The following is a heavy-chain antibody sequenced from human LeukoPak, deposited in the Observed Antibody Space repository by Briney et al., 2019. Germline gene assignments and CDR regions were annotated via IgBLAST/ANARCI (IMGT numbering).Heavy chain of an antibody. CDR1: GYSFTRYF. D-gene: IGHD4-23*01. V-gene: IGHV1-46*01. Sequence: ASVKVSCKASGYSFTRYFMNWVRQAPGQGLEWMGIINPSGGTTSYAQKFQGRVTMTRDMSTSTVYMELSSLRSEDTAVYYCARVSYGGNSGTFDIWGQGTMVTVSS. J-gene: IGHJ3*02. CDR3: ARVSYGGNSGTFDI. CDR2: INPSGGTT.